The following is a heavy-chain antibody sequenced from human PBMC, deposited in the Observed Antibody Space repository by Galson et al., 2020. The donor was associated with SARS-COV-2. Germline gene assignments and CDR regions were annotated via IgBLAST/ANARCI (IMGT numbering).Heavy chain of an antibody. CDR1: GTSISSGSHS. V-gene: IGHV4-30-2*01. Sequence: QTLSLTCADPGTSISSGSHSSNWIRQPPGKCLEWHGYISPSGATYYNPSLKSRVTSSGDRSKNQFSFRLSSVTAADTAVYYCARLPYGECAPEAFDIWGPGTRVTVAS. D-gene: IGHD4-17*01. J-gene: IGHJ3*02. CDR2: ISPSGAT. CDR3: ARLPYGECAPEAFDI.